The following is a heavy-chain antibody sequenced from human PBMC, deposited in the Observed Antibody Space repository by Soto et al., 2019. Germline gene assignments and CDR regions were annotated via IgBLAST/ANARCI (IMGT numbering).Heavy chain of an antibody. D-gene: IGHD1-26*01. J-gene: IGHJ4*02. CDR1: GVIFSGYG. Sequence: QVQLVESGGGVVQPGRSLRLSCVAPGVIFSGYGMHWVRQAPGKGLEWVAVIRFDGSNIDYADTVKGRFTISRDNSKNTLYLQMNSLRAEDTAVYYCARGGVGDTVFLVYWDYWGQGALVTVSS. CDR3: ARGGVGDTVFLVYWDY. V-gene: IGHV3-33*01. CDR2: IRFDGSNI.